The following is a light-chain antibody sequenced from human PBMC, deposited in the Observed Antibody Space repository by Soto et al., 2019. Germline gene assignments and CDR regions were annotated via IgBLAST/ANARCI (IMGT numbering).Light chain of an antibody. J-gene: IGKJ2*01. CDR1: QSISSW. CDR3: QQYNSYPYT. Sequence: DIQMTQSPSTLSASVGDRVTITCRASQSISSWLAWYQQKPGKAPKLLIYKASSLESGVPSRFSGGGSGTEFTLTISSLQPDDFAIYYCQQYNSYPYTFGQGTKLEIK. V-gene: IGKV1-5*03. CDR2: KAS.